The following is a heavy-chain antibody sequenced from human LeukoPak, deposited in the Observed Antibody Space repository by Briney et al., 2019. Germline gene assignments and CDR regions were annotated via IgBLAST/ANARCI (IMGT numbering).Heavy chain of an antibody. CDR2: IYTSGST. D-gene: IGHD6-13*01. J-gene: IGHJ6*03. CDR3: ARGPPQQLVKYYYMDV. V-gene: IGHV4-61*02. Sequence: SETLSLTCTVSGGSISSGSYYWSWIRQPAGKGLEWIGRIYTSGSTNYNPSLKSRVTISVDTSKNQFSLKLSSVTAADTAVYYCARGPPQQLVKYYYMDVWGKGTTVTISS. CDR1: GGSISSGSYY.